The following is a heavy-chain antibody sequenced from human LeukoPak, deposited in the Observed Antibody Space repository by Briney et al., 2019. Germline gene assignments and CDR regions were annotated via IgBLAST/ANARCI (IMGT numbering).Heavy chain of an antibody. CDR3: ARGHGSSGWFGY. J-gene: IGHJ4*02. CDR1: GGFFSGYY. CDR2: INHSGST. D-gene: IGHD6-19*01. Sequence: SETLSLTCAVYGGFFSGYYWSWIRQPPGKGLEWIGEINHSGSTNYNPSLKSRVTISVDTSKNQFSLKLSSVTAADTAVYYCARGHGSSGWFGYWGQGTLVTVSS. V-gene: IGHV4-34*01.